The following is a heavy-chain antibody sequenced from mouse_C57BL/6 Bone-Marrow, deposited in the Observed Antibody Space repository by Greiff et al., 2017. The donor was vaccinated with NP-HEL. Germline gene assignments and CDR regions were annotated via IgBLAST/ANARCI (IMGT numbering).Heavy chain of an antibody. J-gene: IGHJ2*01. CDR3: ARGTTVVAGTYYFDY. CDR2: ISDGGSYT. CDR1: GFTFSSYA. V-gene: IGHV5-4*01. Sequence: EVQLQQSGGGLVKPGGSLKLSCAASGFTFSSYAMSWVRQTPEKRLEWVATISDGGSYTYYPDNVKGRFTISRDNAKNNLYLQMSHLKSEDTAMYYCARGTTVVAGTYYFDYWGQGTTLTVSS. D-gene: IGHD1-1*01.